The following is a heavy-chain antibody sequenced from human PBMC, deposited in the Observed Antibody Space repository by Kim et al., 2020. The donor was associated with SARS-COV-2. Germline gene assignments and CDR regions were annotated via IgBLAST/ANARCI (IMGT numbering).Heavy chain of an antibody. D-gene: IGHD1-26*01. CDR3: ARDYSGSYWDYYYYGMDV. CDR1: GGSISSSSYY. CDR2: IYYSGST. J-gene: IGHJ6*02. V-gene: IGHV4-39*07. Sequence: SETLSLTCTVSGGSISSSSYYWGWIRQPPGKGLEWIGSIYYSGSTYYNPSLKSRVTISVDTSKNQFSLKLSSVTAADTAVYYCARDYSGSYWDYYYYGMDVWGQGTTVTVSS.